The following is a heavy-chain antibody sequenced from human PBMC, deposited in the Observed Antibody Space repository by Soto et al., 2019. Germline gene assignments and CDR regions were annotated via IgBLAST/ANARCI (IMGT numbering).Heavy chain of an antibody. V-gene: IGHV3-23*01. Sequence: VSLRLSCAASGFTFPGYGMTWVRQSPGKGLEWVSSISGSAGSTYYADFVKGRFTISRDNSKNTVYLQMNSLRAEDTAVYYCAKMGRTGWLRLPIDSWGQGTLVTVSS. CDR3: AKMGRTGWLRLPIDS. CDR2: ISGSAGST. J-gene: IGHJ4*02. CDR1: GFTFPGYG. D-gene: IGHD6-19*01.